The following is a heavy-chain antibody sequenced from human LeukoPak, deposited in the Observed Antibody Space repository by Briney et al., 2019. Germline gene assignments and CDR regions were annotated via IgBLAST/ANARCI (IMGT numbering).Heavy chain of an antibody. CDR2: ISSGGGTT. V-gene: IGHV3-23*01. CDR1: GFTFSSHA. J-gene: IGHJ4*02. Sequence: GGSLRLSCAASGFTFSSHAMSWVRQAPGKGLEWVSRISSGGGTTDYTDSVKGRFTISRDTSKNTLYLQMNSLRAEDTDVYYCAKDRSGSGYFDYWGQGTLVTVSS. D-gene: IGHD3-10*01. CDR3: AKDRSGSGYFDY.